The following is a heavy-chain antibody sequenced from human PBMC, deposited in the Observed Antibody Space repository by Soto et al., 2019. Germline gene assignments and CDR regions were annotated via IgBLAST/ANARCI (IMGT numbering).Heavy chain of an antibody. Sequence: GGSLRLSCTSSGCIFRRYAMSWVRQAPGKRMEWVSAISGSGGSTYYADSVKGRFTISRDNSKNTLYLQMNSLRAEDTAVYYCAKFLEGYRDGYNFNWVDPWGKST. CDR1: GCIFRRYA. CDR3: AKFLEGYRDGYNFNWVDP. D-gene: IGHD5-18*01. CDR2: ISGSGGST. J-gene: IGHJ5*02. V-gene: IGHV3-23*01.